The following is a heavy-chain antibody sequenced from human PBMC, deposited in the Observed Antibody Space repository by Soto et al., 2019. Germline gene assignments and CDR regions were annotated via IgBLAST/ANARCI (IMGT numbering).Heavy chain of an antibody. J-gene: IGHJ4*02. V-gene: IGHV3-33*01. CDR3: ARGNSRYSSSWYSVLGY. D-gene: IGHD6-13*01. Sequence: QVQLVESGEGVVQPGRSLRLSCAASGFTFSSYGMHWVRQAPGKGLEWVAVIWYDGSNKYYDDSVKGRFTISRDNSKNTLYLQMNSLRAENTAVYYCARGNSRYSSSWYSVLGYWGQGTLVTVSS. CDR1: GFTFSSYG. CDR2: IWYDGSNK.